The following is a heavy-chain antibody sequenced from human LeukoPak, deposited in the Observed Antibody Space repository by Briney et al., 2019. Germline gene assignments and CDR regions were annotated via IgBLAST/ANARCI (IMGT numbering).Heavy chain of an antibody. CDR1: GGSISSSSYY. Sequence: PSETLSLTCTVPGGSISSSSYYWGWIRQPPRKGLEWIGSIYYSGSTYYNPSLKSRVTISVDTSKNQFSLKLSSVTAADTAVYYCARSYPGASFDYWGQGTLVTVSS. CDR3: ARSYPGASFDY. V-gene: IGHV4-39*07. CDR2: IYYSGST. D-gene: IGHD3-10*01. J-gene: IGHJ4*02.